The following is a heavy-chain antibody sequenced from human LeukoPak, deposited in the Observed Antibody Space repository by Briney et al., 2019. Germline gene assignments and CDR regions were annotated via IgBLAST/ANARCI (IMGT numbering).Heavy chain of an antibody. CDR1: SGSFSSYY. Sequence: PSETLSLTCAVYSGSFSSYYWSWMRQPPGKGLEWIGEINHSGSTNYNPSLKSRVTISVDTSKNQFSLKLSSVTAADTAVYYCAREQFAQFDPWGQGTLVTVSS. D-gene: IGHD3-16*01. V-gene: IGHV4-34*01. CDR2: INHSGST. J-gene: IGHJ5*02. CDR3: AREQFAQFDP.